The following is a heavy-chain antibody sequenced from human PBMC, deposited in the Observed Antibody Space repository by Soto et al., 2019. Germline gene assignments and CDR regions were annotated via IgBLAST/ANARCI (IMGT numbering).Heavy chain of an antibody. CDR2: ISAYDGNT. J-gene: IGHJ6*02. CDR1: GYTFNSYG. Sequence: QAQLVQSGAEVKKPGASVKVSCKASGYTFNSYGINWVRQAPGQGLEWLGWISAYDGNTKYAQILQGRVYMTTDTYTKPAHMELRSLRSDDTAVFCCARGGYYDISGSRKYHYYGMNVWGQGTTCTVSS. CDR3: ARGGYYDISGSRKYHYYGMNV. D-gene: IGHD3-22*01. V-gene: IGHV1-18*01.